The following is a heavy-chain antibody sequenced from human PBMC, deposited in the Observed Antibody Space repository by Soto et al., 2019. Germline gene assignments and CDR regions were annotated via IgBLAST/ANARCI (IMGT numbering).Heavy chain of an antibody. J-gene: IGHJ4*02. D-gene: IGHD1-26*01. Sequence: EVQLVESGGGLILPGGSLRLSCAASGFTFNTHWMHWVRQAPGKGLVWVSRINSDGSNTDYADSVKGRFSISRDNPRNTLYLQMNSLSPADTAVYYCARAMTSVGAAAKGDFWGQGTLVTVSS. V-gene: IGHV3-74*01. CDR2: INSDGSNT. CDR3: ARAMTSVGAAAKGDF. CDR1: GFTFNTHW.